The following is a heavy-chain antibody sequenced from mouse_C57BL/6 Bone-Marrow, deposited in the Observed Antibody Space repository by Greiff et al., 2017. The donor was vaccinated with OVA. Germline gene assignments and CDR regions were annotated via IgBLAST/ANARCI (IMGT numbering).Heavy chain of an antibody. V-gene: IGHV1-72*01. CDR3: ARGTTPLDY. D-gene: IGHD1-1*01. CDR1: GYTFTSYW. J-gene: IGHJ2*01. Sequence: QVHVKQPGAELVKPGASVKLSCKASGYTFTSYWMHWVKQRPGRGLEWIGRIDPNSGGTKYNEKFKSKATLTVDKPSSTAYMQLSSLTSEDSAVYYCARGTTPLDYWGQGTTLTVSS. CDR2: IDPNSGGT.